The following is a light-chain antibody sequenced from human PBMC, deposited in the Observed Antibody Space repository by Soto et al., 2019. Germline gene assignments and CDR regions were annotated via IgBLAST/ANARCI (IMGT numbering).Light chain of an antibody. V-gene: IGKV1-5*03. Sequence: DIHMTQSPSTLSASVGDRVTITCRASQSISIWLPWYQQKPGKAPNLLIYKTSSLESGVPSRFSGSGSGTEFTLTISSLQPDDYATYYCQHYNDYFWTFGQGTKVEIK. CDR3: QHYNDYFWT. CDR2: KTS. J-gene: IGKJ1*01. CDR1: QSISIW.